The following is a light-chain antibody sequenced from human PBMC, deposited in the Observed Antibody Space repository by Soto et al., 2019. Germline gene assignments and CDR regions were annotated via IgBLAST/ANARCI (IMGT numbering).Light chain of an antibody. CDR2: EVS. V-gene: IGLV2-14*01. CDR1: SSDVGGYNY. Sequence: QSALTQPASVSGSPGQSITISCTGTSSDVGGYNYVSWYQQHPGKAPKLMIYEVSNRPSGVSNRFSGSKSGNTASLTISGLQAEDEADYYCSWGVVFGGGTKLTVL. J-gene: IGLJ2*01. CDR3: SWGVV.